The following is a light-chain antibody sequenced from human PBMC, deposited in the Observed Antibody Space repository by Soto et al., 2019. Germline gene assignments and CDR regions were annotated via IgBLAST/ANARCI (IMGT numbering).Light chain of an antibody. CDR3: CSYAGSRV. Sequence: QSVLTQPASVSGSPVQSITISCTGTSSDVGSYNLVSWYQQHPGKAPKLMIYEVSKRPSGVSNRFSGSKSGNTASLTISGLQAEDEADYYCCSYAGSRVFGTGTKVTVL. CDR2: EVS. J-gene: IGLJ1*01. CDR1: SSDVGSYNL. V-gene: IGLV2-23*02.